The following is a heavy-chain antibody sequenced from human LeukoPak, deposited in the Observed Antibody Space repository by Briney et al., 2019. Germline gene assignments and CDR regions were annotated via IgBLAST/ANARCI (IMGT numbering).Heavy chain of an antibody. V-gene: IGHV3-11*01. D-gene: IGHD1-26*01. CDR2: ISSSGSTI. CDR1: GFTLSDYY. CDR3: ARWMFYGLVGDDV. J-gene: IGHJ6*02. Sequence: GGSLRLSCAASGFTLSDYYMSWIRQAPGKGLEWVSYISSSGSTIYYADSVKGRFTISRDNAKKSLYLQMNSLRADDTAVYYCARWMFYGLVGDDVWGQGTTVTVSS.